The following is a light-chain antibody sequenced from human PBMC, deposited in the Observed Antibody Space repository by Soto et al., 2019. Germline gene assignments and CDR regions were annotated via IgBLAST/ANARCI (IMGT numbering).Light chain of an antibody. CDR1: QSVSSN. CDR2: GAS. CDR3: QQYNNWPPYT. J-gene: IGKJ2*01. Sequence: EIVMTQSPATLSVSPGERATLACRASQSVSSNLAWYQQKPGQAPRLLIYGASTMATGIPARFSGSGSGTGFTLTISGLQSVDFAVYYCQQYNNWPPYTFGQGNKLEIK. V-gene: IGKV3-15*01.